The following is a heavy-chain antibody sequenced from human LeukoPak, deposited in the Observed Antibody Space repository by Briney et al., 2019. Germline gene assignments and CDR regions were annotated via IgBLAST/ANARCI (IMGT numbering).Heavy chain of an antibody. J-gene: IGHJ4*02. Sequence: GASVKVSCKASGGTFSNYAVSWVRQAPGQGLEWMGGIIPIFGTANYAQKFQGRVTITADESTSTAYMELSSLRSEDTAVYYCARDRRPYAGYSSGSADYWGQGTLVTVSS. V-gene: IGHV1-69*13. D-gene: IGHD6-19*01. CDR1: GGTFSNYA. CDR2: IIPIFGTA. CDR3: ARDRRPYAGYSSGSADY.